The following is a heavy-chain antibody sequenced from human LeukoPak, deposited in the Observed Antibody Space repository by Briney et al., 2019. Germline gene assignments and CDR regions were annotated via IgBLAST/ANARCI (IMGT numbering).Heavy chain of an antibody. CDR2: ITYDGYYK. CDR3: VRDFQSTY. V-gene: IGHV3-30*03. J-gene: IGHJ4*02. Sequence: GGSLRLSCAASGFTFTSYGMHWVRQAPGKGLEWVALITYDGYYKYYSDSVKGRFTISSDTSKNTLYLQMNSLRAEDTAVYYCVRDFQSTYWGQGILVTVSS. CDR1: GFTFTSYG. D-gene: IGHD2/OR15-2a*01.